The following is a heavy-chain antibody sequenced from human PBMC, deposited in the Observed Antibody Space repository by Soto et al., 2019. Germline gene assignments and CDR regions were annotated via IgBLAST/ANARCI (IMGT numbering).Heavy chain of an antibody. CDR1: GYTFTSYG. Sequence: ASVKVSCKASGYTFTSYGISWVRQAPGQGLEWMGWISAYNGNANYAQKLQGRVTMTTDTSTSTAYMVLRSRRTDENAAYYCSRDRITVFGVPRFGLWGRGTLVTVSS. J-gene: IGHJ2*01. V-gene: IGHV1-18*01. D-gene: IGHD3-3*01. CDR2: ISAYNGNA. CDR3: SRDRITVFGVPRFGL.